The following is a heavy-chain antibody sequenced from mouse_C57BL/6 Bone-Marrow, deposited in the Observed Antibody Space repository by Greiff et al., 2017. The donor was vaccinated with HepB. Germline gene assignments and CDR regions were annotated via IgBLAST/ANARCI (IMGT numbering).Heavy chain of an antibody. V-gene: IGHV1-19*01. D-gene: IGHD1-1*01. CDR3: ARLDTTVPYYFDY. CDR1: GYTFTDYY. Sequence: EVKLMESGPVLVKPGASVKMSCKASGYTFTDYYMNWVKQSHGKSLEWIGVINPYNGGTSYNQKFKGKATLTVDKSSSTAYMELNSLTSEDSAVYYCARLDTTVPYYFDYWGQGTTLTVSS. CDR2: INPYNGGT. J-gene: IGHJ2*01.